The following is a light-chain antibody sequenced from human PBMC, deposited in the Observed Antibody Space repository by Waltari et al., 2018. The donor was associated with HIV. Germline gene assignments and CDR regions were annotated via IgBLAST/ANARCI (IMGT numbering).Light chain of an antibody. V-gene: IGLV1-47*01. CDR2: RNN. CDR1: SSNIGSNY. Sequence: QSVLTQPPSASGTPGQRVTISCSGSSSNIGSNYVYWYQQLPGTAPKLLIYRNNQRPSGVPDRFSGSKSGTSASLAISWLRSEDEADYYCAAWDNSLSAPVFGGGTKLTVL. J-gene: IGLJ3*02. CDR3: AAWDNSLSAPV.